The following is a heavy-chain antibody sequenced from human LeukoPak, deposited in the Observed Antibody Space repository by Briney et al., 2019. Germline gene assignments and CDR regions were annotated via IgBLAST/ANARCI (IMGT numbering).Heavy chain of an antibody. CDR1: GGSISTTNYY. D-gene: IGHD3-3*01. J-gene: IGHJ5*02. V-gene: IGHV4-39*01. CDR2: IYSSGNT. CDR3: ARHSGLRSPFDP. Sequence: SETLSLTCTVSGGSISTTNYYWGWIPQPPGRDLEWIGSIYSSGNTYYNPSLESRVTISVDTSKNQLSLKLTSATAADTSVYYCARHSGLRSPFDPWGQGTLVTVSS.